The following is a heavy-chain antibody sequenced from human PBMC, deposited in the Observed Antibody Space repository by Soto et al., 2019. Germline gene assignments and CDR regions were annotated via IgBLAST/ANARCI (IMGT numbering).Heavy chain of an antibody. CDR1: GDSVSSNSAA. Sequence: SQTLPLTCAISGDSVSSNSAAWNWIRQSPSGGLQWLGGTYYRSKWYYDYAVSVRSRININPDTSKNQFSLQPNSVTPEDTAVYYCASRDGGFDYWGQGILVIFSS. J-gene: IGHJ4*02. V-gene: IGHV6-1*01. D-gene: IGHD3-10*01. CDR2: TYYRSKWYY. CDR3: ASRDGGFDY.